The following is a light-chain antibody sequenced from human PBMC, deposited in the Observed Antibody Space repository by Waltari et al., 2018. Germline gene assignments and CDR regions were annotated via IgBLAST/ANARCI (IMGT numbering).Light chain of an antibody. J-gene: IGLJ2*01. CDR3: CSYAGRYTSVV. Sequence: QSALTQPRSVSGSPGQSVAFSCTGTSSDVGGYNYVSWYQQHPGKAPKLIILDVTKRPSGVPDRFSGSKSGSTASLTISGLQAEDEADYYCCSYAGRYTSVVFGGGTKLTVL. CDR2: DVT. V-gene: IGLV2-11*01. CDR1: SSDVGGYNY.